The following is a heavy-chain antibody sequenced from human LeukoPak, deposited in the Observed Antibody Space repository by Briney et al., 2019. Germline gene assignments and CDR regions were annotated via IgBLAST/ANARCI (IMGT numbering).Heavy chain of an antibody. Sequence: PSETLSLTCTVSGGSISSSSYYWSWIRQPPGKGLEWIGYIYYSGSTNYNPSLKSRVTISVDTSKNQFSLKLTSVTAADTAVYYCARGILGRYYFDYWGQGTLVTVSS. V-gene: IGHV4-61*01. J-gene: IGHJ4*02. D-gene: IGHD3-3*02. CDR2: IYYSGST. CDR3: ARGILGRYYFDY. CDR1: GGSISSSSYY.